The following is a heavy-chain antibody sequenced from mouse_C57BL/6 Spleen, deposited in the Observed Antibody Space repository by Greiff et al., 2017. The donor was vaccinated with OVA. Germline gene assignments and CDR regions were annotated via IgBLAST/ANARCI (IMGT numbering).Heavy chain of an antibody. D-gene: IGHD1-1*01. J-gene: IGHJ2*01. CDR3: ARSPKNPLITTVVPLDY. CDR1: GYTFPSYW. CDR2: INPSNGGT. Sequence: QVQLQQPGTELVKPGASVKLSCQASGYTFPSYWMHWVKQRPGQGLEWIGNINPSNGGTNYHEKFKSKATLTVDKSSSQAYMQLSSRTSEDSAVYYCARSPKNPLITTVVPLDYWGQGTTLTVSS. V-gene: IGHV1-53*01.